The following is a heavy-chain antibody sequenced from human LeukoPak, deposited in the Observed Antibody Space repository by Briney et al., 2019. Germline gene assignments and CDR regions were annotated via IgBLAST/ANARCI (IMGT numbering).Heavy chain of an antibody. CDR1: GGSISSYY. D-gene: IGHD3-10*01. Sequence: SETLSLTCTVSGGSISSYYWSWIRQPPGKGLEWLGYIYYSGSTNYNPSLKSRVTISVDTSKNQFSLKLSSVTAADTAVYYCARVFYGPGIDWFDPWGQGTLVTVSS. V-gene: IGHV4-59*01. CDR3: ARVFYGPGIDWFDP. CDR2: IYYSGST. J-gene: IGHJ5*02.